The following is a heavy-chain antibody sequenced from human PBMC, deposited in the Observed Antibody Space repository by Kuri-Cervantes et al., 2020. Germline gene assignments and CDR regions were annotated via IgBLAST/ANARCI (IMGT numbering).Heavy chain of an antibody. D-gene: IGHD3-22*01. CDR2: INPSGGST. CDR1: GYTFTSYY. J-gene: IGHJ3*02. Sequence: ASVKVSCKASGYTFTSYYMHWVRQAPGQGLEWMGIINPSGGSTSYAQKFQGRVTMTRDTSTSTVYMELSGLRSEDTAVYYCARPSTYYYDSSGGNDAFDIWGQGTMVTVSS. CDR3: ARPSTYYYDSSGGNDAFDI. V-gene: IGHV1-46*01.